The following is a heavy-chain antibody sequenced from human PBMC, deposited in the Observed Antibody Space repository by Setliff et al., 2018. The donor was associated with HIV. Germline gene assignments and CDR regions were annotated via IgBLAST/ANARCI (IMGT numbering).Heavy chain of an antibody. CDR2: INSYNGNT. Sequence: GASVKVSCKASGYTFTTYGVNWVRQAPGQGLEWMGWINSYNGNTKFAQKFQGRVTMTTDTSTTTASMELRSLKADDTGIYYCSRSGVPPYYYYGMDVWGQGTTVTVSS. D-gene: IGHD3-10*01. V-gene: IGHV1-18*04. CDR1: GYTFTTYG. CDR3: SRSGVPPYYYYGMDV. J-gene: IGHJ6*02.